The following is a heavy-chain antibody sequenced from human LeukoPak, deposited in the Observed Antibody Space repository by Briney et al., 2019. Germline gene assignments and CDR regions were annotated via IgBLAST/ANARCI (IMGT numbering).Heavy chain of an antibody. D-gene: IGHD6-13*01. Sequence: GASVKVSCKASGYTFTSHAIHWVRQAPGQRPEWMGWINAGSGDTKCSQNLEGRVTITRDTSASTAYMELSSLKSEDTAVYYCARTARIAATVGDYFDYWGQGTLVTVSS. V-gene: IGHV1-3*01. CDR2: INAGSGDT. J-gene: IGHJ4*02. CDR3: ARTARIAATVGDYFDY. CDR1: GYTFTSHA.